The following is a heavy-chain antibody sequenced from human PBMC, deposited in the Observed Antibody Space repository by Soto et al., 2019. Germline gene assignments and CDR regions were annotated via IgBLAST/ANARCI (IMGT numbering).Heavy chain of an antibody. CDR3: AVYAARHWFGP. CDR1: GLAVSTDY. J-gene: IGHJ5*02. D-gene: IGHD6-6*01. V-gene: IGHV3-66*01. Sequence: EVHLVESGGDLVQPGGSLRLSGAASGLAVSTDYMTWVRQAPGKGLEWVSLIYVGGGTYYADSVKGRCTISRDNSNSTLYLQMNSLRAEDTAVYYCAVYAARHWFGPWGQGTLVTVSS. CDR2: IYVGGGT.